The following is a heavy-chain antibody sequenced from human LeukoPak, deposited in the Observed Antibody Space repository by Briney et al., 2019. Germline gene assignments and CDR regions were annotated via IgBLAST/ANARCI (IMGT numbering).Heavy chain of an antibody. Sequence: PGGSLRLSCAASRFTFRSYSMNWVSQAPGKGLEWVSYISSGSSTIYYADSVKGRFTISRDNARDSLYLQMNSLRDEDTAVYYCARDRVYFDYWGQGTLVTVSS. CDR3: ARDRVYFDY. CDR1: RFTFRSYS. V-gene: IGHV3-48*02. D-gene: IGHD6-6*01. J-gene: IGHJ4*02. CDR2: ISSGSSTI.